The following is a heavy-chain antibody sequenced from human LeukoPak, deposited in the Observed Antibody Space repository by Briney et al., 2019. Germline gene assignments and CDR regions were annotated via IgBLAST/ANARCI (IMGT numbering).Heavy chain of an antibody. V-gene: IGHV1-2*06. J-gene: IGHJ4*02. D-gene: IGHD1-26*01. CDR2: INPNNGAT. CDR1: GYTFTGYY. Sequence: ASVTVSCKASGYTFTGYYMHWVRQAPGQGLEWMGRINPNNGATNYAQKLQGRVTITGDTSISTAYMELSSLRSDDTAVYYCTRESGTYHGNDYWGQGTLVTVSS. CDR3: TRESGTYHGNDY.